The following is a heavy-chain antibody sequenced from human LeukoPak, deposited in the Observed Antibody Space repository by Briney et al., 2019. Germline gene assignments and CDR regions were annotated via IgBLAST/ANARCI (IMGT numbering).Heavy chain of an antibody. D-gene: IGHD2-2*01. CDR2: IKQDGSEK. J-gene: IGHJ6*03. CDR1: GFTFSSYW. Sequence: GGSLRLSCAASGFTFSSYWMSWVRQAPGKGLEWVANIKQDGSEKYYVDSVKGRFTISRDNAKNSLYLQMNSLRAEDTAVYYCARAISRDRYCSSTSCYYYYMDVWGIGTTVTVSS. CDR3: ARAISRDRYCSSTSCYYYYMDV. V-gene: IGHV3-7*01.